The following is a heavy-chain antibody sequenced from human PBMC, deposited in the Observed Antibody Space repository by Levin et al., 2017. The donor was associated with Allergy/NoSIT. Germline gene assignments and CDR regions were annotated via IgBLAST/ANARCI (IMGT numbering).Heavy chain of an antibody. CDR2: ISFDGRSQ. CDR3: AKSSLPVHNWFDA. Sequence: QSGGSLRLSCAASGFTFSHYGMHWVRQAPGKGLEWVARISFDGRSQLYRDSVKGRFTVSRDNSRSTLYLQMNSLRAEDTAVYYCAKSSLPVHNWFDAWGQGTLVTVSS. V-gene: IGHV3-30*18. J-gene: IGHJ5*02. CDR1: GFTFSHYG.